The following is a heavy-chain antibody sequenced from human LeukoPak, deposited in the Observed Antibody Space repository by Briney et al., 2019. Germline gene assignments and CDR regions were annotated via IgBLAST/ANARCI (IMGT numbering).Heavy chain of an antibody. V-gene: IGHV3-74*01. D-gene: IGHD2-2*01. CDR3: ARDLCTSTGCRYWFDP. CDR2: IYSDGSRT. J-gene: IGHJ5*02. Sequence: GGSLRLSCVASGFTFGSYWMHWVRQAPGKGLVWVSRIYSDGSRTNYADSVKGRFTISRDNAKNTLYLQMNSLRAEDTAVYHCARDLCTSTGCRYWFDPWGQGTLVTVSS. CDR1: GFTFGSYW.